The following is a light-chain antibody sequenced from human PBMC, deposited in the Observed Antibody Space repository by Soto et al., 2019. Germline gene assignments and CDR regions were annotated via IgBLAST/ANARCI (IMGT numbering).Light chain of an antibody. J-gene: IGKJ2*01. CDR3: QQYGSSPYT. V-gene: IGKV3-20*01. CDR2: GAS. Sequence: IVLTQSPGTLSLSPGERVTLSCRASQIISGAYLAWYQQKPGQAPRLLLFGASNRTTGIPDRFSGSGSGTDFTLTISRLEPADFAVYSCQQYGSSPYTFGQGTKLEF. CDR1: QIISGAY.